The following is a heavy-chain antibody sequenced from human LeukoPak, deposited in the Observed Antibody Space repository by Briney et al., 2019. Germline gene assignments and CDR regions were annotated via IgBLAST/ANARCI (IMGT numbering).Heavy chain of an antibody. CDR3: ARDGHNWNDVGFDY. J-gene: IGHJ4*02. CDR2: ISSSSSYI. Sequence: GGSLRLSCAASGFTFSIYSMNCVRQAPGKVVECVSSISSSSSYIYYADSVKGRFTISRDNAKNSLYLQMNSLRAEDTAVYYCARDGHNWNDVGFDYWGQGTLVPVSS. V-gene: IGHV3-21*01. CDR1: GFTFSIYS. D-gene: IGHD1-1*01.